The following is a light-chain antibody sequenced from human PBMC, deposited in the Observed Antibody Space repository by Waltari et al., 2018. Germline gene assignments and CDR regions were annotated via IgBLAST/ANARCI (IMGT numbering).Light chain of an antibody. CDR3: QQYKSYPLT. V-gene: IGKV1-5*03. CDR1: ESVSTN. J-gene: IGKJ4*01. Sequence: TQSPATLSVSPGERATLFCRASESVSTNLAWYQQKPGKAPKFLIQKASSLESGVPSRFSGSGSGTEFTLSISSLQPDDFATYHCQQYKSYPLTFGGGTKVEIK. CDR2: KAS.